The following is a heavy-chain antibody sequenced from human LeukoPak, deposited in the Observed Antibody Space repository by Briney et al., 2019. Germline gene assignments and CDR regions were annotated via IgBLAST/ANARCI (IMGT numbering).Heavy chain of an antibody. J-gene: IGHJ4*02. V-gene: IGHV1-18*01. CDR2: ISAYNGNT. CDR3: ARIACSGGSCYDLYYFDY. D-gene: IGHD2-15*01. Sequence: ASVKVSCKASGYTFTSYGISWVRQAPGQGLEWMGWISAYNGNTNYAQKLQGRVTMTTDTSTSTAYMELRSLRSDDTAVYYCARIACSGGSCYDLYYFDYWSQGTLVTVSS. CDR1: GYTFTSYG.